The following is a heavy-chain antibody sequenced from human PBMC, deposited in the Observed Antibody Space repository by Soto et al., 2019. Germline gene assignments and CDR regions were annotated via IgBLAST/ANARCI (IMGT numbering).Heavy chain of an antibody. V-gene: IGHV1-18*01. D-gene: IGHD6-19*01. CDR1: GYTFTSYG. CDR2: ISAYNGNT. Sequence: QVQLVQSGAEVKKPGASVKVSCKASGYTFTSYGISWVRQAPGQGLEWMGWISAYNGNTNYAQKLQGRVTMTTDTSTSTAYMGLRSLRSDDTAVYYCAREGSSGWYEIASFVYYYYGMDVWGQGTTVTVSS. CDR3: AREGSSGWYEIASFVYYYYGMDV. J-gene: IGHJ6*02.